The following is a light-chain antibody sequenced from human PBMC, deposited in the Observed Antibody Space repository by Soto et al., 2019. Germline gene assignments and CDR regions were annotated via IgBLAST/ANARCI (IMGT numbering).Light chain of an antibody. Sequence: EVVLTQSPATLSVSPGDRATLSCRASQSVSRNLAWYQQKPGQAPRLLIYGASTRATGVPARFSGSGSATEFTLSISSLQSEDVAVYYCQPYNNWPLTFGGGTKVEIK. V-gene: IGKV3-15*01. CDR3: QPYNNWPLT. CDR1: QSVSRN. CDR2: GAS. J-gene: IGKJ4*01.